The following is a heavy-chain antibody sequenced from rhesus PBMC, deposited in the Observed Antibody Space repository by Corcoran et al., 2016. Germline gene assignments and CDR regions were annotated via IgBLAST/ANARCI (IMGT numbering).Heavy chain of an antibody. V-gene: IGHV4-76*01. Sequence: QVQLQESGPGVVKPSETLSLTCAVSGYSISSGYDWSWIRQPPGKGLEWIGYIYGSSGSTNYNPSLKNRVTISKDTSKNQFSLKLSSVTAADTAVYYCARDFESRFDYWGQGVLVTVSS. CDR2: IYGSSGST. CDR3: ARDFESRFDY. CDR1: GYSISSGYD. J-gene: IGHJ4*01.